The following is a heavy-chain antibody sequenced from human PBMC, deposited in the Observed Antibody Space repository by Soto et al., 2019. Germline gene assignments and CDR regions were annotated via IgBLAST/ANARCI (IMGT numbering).Heavy chain of an antibody. CDR3: VRSNTYDGSGYYPGSLY. J-gene: IGHJ4*02. V-gene: IGHV4-39*01. Sequence: PSETLSLTCTVSGGSISSSSYYWGWIRQPPGKGLEWIGSIYYSENTYYNPSLKSRVTISVDTSKNQFSLKLSSVTAADTAVYYCVRSNTYDGSGYYPGSLYWGPGPLVTVSS. CDR1: GGSISSSSYY. CDR2: IYYSENT. D-gene: IGHD3-22*01.